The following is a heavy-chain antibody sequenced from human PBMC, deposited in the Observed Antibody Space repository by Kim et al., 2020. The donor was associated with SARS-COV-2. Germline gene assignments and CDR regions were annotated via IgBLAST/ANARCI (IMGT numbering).Heavy chain of an antibody. J-gene: IGHJ3*02. CDR1: GGSISSGGYY. Sequence: SETLSLTCTVSGGSISSGGYYWSWIRQHPGKGLEWIGYIYYSGSTYYNPSLKSRVTISVDTSKNQFSLKLSSVTAADTAVYYCARDPNRGWRSDAFDIWGQGTMVTVSS. V-gene: IGHV4-31*03. CDR2: IYYSGST. D-gene: IGHD6-19*01. CDR3: ARDPNRGWRSDAFDI.